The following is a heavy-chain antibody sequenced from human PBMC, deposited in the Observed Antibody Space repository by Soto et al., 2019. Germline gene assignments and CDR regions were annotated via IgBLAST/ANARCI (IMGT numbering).Heavy chain of an antibody. J-gene: IGHJ4*02. CDR2: ISGSGGST. V-gene: IGHV3-23*01. Sequence: GGSLRLSCAASGFTFSSYAMSWVRQAPGKGLEWVSAISGSGGSTYYADSVKGRFTISRDNSKNTLYLQMNNLRAEDTAVYYCAKDSPGDSGGYYEIDYWGQGTLVTVSS. CDR3: AKDSPGDSGGYYEIDY. D-gene: IGHD3-22*01. CDR1: GFTFSSYA.